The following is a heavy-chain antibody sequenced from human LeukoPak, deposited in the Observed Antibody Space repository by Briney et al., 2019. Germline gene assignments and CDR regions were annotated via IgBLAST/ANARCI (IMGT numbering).Heavy chain of an antibody. CDR3: ASECIAATAMDV. V-gene: IGHV3-21*01. D-gene: IGHD6-13*01. J-gene: IGHJ6*04. Sequence: GGSLRLSCAASGFTFSTYSMNWVRQAPGKGLEWVSSISSGSSYIYYADSVKGRFTISRDNAKNSLYLQMNSMRAEDTAVYYCASECIAATAMDVWGKGTTVTVSS. CDR2: ISSGSSYI. CDR1: GFTFSTYS.